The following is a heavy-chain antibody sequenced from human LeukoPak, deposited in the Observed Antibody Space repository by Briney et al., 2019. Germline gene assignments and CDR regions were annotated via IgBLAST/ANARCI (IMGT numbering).Heavy chain of an antibody. CDR2: ISGRLGDT. J-gene: IGHJ5*02. CDR3: ARELGRYSGSYGT. D-gene: IGHD1-26*01. V-gene: IGHV3-23*01. Sequence: GGSLRLSCAASGFTFSSYGMSWVRQAPGKGLEWVSAISGRLGDTYYADSVKGRFTISRDNAKNSLYLQMNSLRAEDTAVYYCARELGRYSGSYGTWGQGTLVTVSS. CDR1: GFTFSSYG.